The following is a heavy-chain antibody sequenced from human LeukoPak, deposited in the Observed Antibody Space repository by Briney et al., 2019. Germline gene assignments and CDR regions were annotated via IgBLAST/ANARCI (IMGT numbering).Heavy chain of an antibody. Sequence: GGPLRLSCAASGFTFSSYWMHWVRQAPGKGLVWVSRINSDGSSTSYADSVKGRFTISRDNAKNSLYLQINSVRVEDTAVYYCARDGTPNYSSGWVYMDVWGEGTTVTISS. CDR3: ARDGTPNYSSGWVYMDV. CDR2: INSDGSST. CDR1: GFTFSSYW. J-gene: IGHJ6*03. D-gene: IGHD6-25*01. V-gene: IGHV3-74*01.